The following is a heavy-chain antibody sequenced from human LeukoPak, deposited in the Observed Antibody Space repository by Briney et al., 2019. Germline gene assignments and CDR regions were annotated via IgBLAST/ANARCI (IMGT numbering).Heavy chain of an antibody. V-gene: IGHV3-48*01. CDR1: GFTFRDYS. CDR3: ARVRGSYHFDY. Sequence: GGSLRLSXAASGFTFRDYSMNWVRQAPGKGLEWVSYITSSSSAIYYADSVKGRFTISRDNAKNSLYLQMNSLRAEDTAVYYCARVRGSYHFDYWGQGTLVTVSS. D-gene: IGHD1-26*01. J-gene: IGHJ4*02. CDR2: ITSSSSAI.